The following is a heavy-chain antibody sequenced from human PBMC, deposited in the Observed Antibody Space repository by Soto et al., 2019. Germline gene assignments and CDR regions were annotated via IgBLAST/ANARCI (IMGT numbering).Heavy chain of an antibody. Sequence: SETLSLTCTVSGASISGFYWSWIRKSAGKGLEWIGRIYATGTTDYNPSLKSRVMMSVDTSKKQFSLKLRSVTAADTAVYYCVRDGKKTLRDSFDPWGQGISVTVS. V-gene: IGHV4-4*07. J-gene: IGHJ5*02. CDR2: IYATGTT. D-gene: IGHD1-1*01. CDR3: VRDGKKTLRDSFDP. CDR1: GASISGFY.